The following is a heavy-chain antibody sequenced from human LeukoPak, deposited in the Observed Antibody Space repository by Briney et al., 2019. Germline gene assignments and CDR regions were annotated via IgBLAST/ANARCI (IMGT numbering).Heavy chain of an antibody. Sequence: PSETLSLTCTVSGGSISGSSYYWGWIRQPPGKGLEWIGSIYYSGSTYYNPSLKSRVTISVDTSKNQFSLKLNSVTATDTAVYYCARKYYDILTGYYLPWFDPWGQGTLVTVSS. J-gene: IGHJ5*02. CDR1: GGSISGSSYY. D-gene: IGHD3-9*01. V-gene: IGHV4-39*01. CDR2: IYYSGST. CDR3: ARKYYDILTGYYLPWFDP.